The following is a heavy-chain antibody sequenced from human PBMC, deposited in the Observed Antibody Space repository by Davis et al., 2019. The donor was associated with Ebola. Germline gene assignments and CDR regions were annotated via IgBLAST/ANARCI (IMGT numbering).Heavy chain of an antibody. CDR2: IYHTGSLST. Sequence: MPGGSLRLSCNISGESISNGHWWSWVRQPPGKGLEWIGQIYHTGSLSTNYNPSLKSRVTISVDTSKNQFSLKLSSVTAADTAVYYCARTAYYYGRDAFDIWGQGTMVTVSS. J-gene: IGHJ3*02. D-gene: IGHD3-10*02. V-gene: IGHV4-4*02. CDR3: ARTAYYYGRDAFDI. CDR1: GESISNGHW.